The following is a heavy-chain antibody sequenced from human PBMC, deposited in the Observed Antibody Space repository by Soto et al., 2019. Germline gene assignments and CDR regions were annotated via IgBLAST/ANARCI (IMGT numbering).Heavy chain of an antibody. CDR2: INPNSGGT. CDR3: AKDESYGSGNYYRGPVFDY. V-gene: IGHV1-2*04. D-gene: IGHD3-10*01. J-gene: IGHJ4*02. CDR1: GYTFTGYY. Sequence: GASVKVSCKASGYTFTGYYMHWVRQAPGQGLEWMGWINPNSGGTNYAQKFQGWVTMTRDTSISTAYMELSRLRSDDTAVYYCAKDESYGSGNYYRGPVFDYWGPGTLVTVSS.